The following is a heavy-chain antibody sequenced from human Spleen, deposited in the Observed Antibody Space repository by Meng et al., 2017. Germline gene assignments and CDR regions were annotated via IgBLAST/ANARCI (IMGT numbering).Heavy chain of an antibody. Sequence: AQLVQSGTEVKKPGASVKVSCKTSGYTFTGYFTHWVRQAPGQGLEWMGRINPGTGGTDYAQKFHGRVAMTSDTSINTAYMELSRLKSDDTAVYFCASGMAVIDYWGQGTLVTVSS. CDR1: GYTFTGYF. D-gene: IGHD5-24*01. CDR2: INPGTGGT. V-gene: IGHV1-2*06. CDR3: ASGMAVIDY. J-gene: IGHJ4*02.